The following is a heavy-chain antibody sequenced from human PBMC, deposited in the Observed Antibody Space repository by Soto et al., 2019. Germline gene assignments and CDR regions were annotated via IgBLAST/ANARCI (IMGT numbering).Heavy chain of an antibody. D-gene: IGHD2-15*01. CDR3: AKGGVVDLWYNNWFDP. CDR2: ISYDGSNK. CDR1: GFTFSSYG. J-gene: IGHJ5*02. Sequence: QVQLVESGGGVVQPGRSLRLSCAASGFTFSSYGMHWVRQAPGKGLEWVAVISYDGSNKYYADSVKGRFTISRDNSKNTLYLQMNSLRAEDTAVYYCAKGGVVDLWYNNWFDPWGQGTLVTVSS. V-gene: IGHV3-30*18.